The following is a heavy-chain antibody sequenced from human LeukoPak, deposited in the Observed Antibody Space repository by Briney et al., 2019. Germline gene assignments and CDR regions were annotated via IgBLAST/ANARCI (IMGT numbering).Heavy chain of an antibody. V-gene: IGHV3-7*01. CDR2: IKQDGREK. CDR1: GFTLSIHW. D-gene: IGHD3-16*02. J-gene: IGHJ4*02. CDR3: ARVGGRYNPLGY. Sequence: GGSLRLPCSASGFTLSIHWNSGAGQAPGKAREWLANIKQDGREKYHLDSVKGRFIITRDNDKNLPFLQMTNLRAEDTAVYCCARVGGRYNPLGYWGQGTLVTVSS.